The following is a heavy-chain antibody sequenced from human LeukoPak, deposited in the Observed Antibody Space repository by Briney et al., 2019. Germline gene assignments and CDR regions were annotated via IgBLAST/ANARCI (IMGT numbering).Heavy chain of an antibody. Sequence: GGSLRLSCAASGFAFSSYWMHWVRQAPGKGLVWVSRINSDGSITNYADSVKGRFTISRDNAKNTLYLQMNSLRAEDTAMYYCARAVYYSNYLGYWGQGTLVTVSS. CDR3: ARAVYYSNYLGY. CDR1: GFAFSSYW. J-gene: IGHJ4*01. D-gene: IGHD3-10*01. V-gene: IGHV3-74*01. CDR2: INSDGSIT.